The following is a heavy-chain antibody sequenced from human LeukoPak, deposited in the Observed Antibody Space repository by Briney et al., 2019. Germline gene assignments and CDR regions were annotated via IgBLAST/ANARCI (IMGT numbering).Heavy chain of an antibody. CDR2: INSDGSWT. Sequence: GGSLRLSCAASGNYWMHWVRQAPGKGLVWVSHINSDGSWTSYADSVKGRFTISKDNSKNTLYLQMNSLRAEDTAVYYCAKELRLLFSFPEYFQYWGQGTLVTVSS. D-gene: IGHD2-21*02. V-gene: IGHV3-74*01. J-gene: IGHJ1*01. CDR3: AKELRLLFSFPEYFQY. CDR1: GNYW.